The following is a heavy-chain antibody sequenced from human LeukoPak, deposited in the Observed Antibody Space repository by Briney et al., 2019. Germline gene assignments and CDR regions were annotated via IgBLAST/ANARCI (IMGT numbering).Heavy chain of an antibody. V-gene: IGHV3-21*01. CDR2: ISSSSSYI. J-gene: IGHJ4*02. D-gene: IGHD4-17*01. CDR3: ARVVRGDYAYFDY. Sequence: GGSLRLSCAASGFTFSSYSMNWVRQAPGKGVEWVSSISSSSSYIYYADSVKGRFTISRDNAKNSLYLQMNSLRAEGTAVYYCARVVRGDYAYFDYWGQGTLVTVSS. CDR1: GFTFSSYS.